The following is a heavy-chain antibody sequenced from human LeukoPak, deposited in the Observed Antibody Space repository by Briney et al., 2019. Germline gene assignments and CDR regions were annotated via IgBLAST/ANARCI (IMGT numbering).Heavy chain of an antibody. V-gene: IGHV4-59*01. Sequence: SETLSLTCTVSGGSISSYYWSWIRQLPGKGLEWIGYIYYSGSTNYNPSLKSRVTISVDTSKNQFSLKLSSVTAADTAVYYCARRALRYCSGGSCYSGMDVWGQGTTVTVSS. CDR3: ARRALRYCSGGSCYSGMDV. J-gene: IGHJ6*02. D-gene: IGHD2-15*01. CDR1: GGSISSYY. CDR2: IYYSGST.